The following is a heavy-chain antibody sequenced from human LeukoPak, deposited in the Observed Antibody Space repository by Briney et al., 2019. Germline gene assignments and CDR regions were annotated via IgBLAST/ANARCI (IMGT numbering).Heavy chain of an antibody. J-gene: IGHJ4*02. V-gene: IGHV4-34*01. Sequence: PSETLSLTCAVYGGSFSGYYWSWIRQPPGKGLEWIGEINRSGSTNYNPSLKSRVTISVDTSKNQFSLKLSSVTAADTALYYCARGVNIVVVPAADFDYWGQGTLVTVSS. CDR1: GGSFSGYY. CDR2: INRSGST. D-gene: IGHD2-2*01. CDR3: ARGVNIVVVPAADFDY.